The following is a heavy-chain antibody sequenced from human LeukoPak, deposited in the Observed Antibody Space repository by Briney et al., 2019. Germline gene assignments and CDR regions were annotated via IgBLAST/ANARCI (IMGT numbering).Heavy chain of an antibody. CDR1: GYTFTSHF. Sequence: ASVKVSCKASGYTFTSHFLHWVRQAPGQGLEWMGVINPSGGSTRYTQKFQGRVTMTRDTSTSTVYMELSSLRSEDTAVYYCARGIFGGDFDYWGQGTLVTVSS. V-gene: IGHV1-46*01. CDR2: INPSGGST. D-gene: IGHD3-16*01. CDR3: ARGIFGGDFDY. J-gene: IGHJ4*02.